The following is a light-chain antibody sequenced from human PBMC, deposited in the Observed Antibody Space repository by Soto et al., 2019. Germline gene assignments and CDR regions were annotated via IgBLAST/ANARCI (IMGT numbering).Light chain of an antibody. CDR1: QSISSW. CDR2: DAS. J-gene: IGKJ1*01. V-gene: IGKV1-5*01. CDR3: QQYNSYSWT. Sequence: DIQMTQSPSTLSASVGDRVTITCRASQSISSWLAWYQQKPGKAPKLLIYDASSLESGVPSRFSGSGSATEFTHTISSLQTDDFATYYCQQYNSYSWTFGQGTKVEIK.